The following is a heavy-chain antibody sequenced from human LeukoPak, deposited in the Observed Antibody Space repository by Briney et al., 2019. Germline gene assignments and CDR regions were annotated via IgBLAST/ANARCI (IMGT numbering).Heavy chain of an antibody. CDR1: GYTFTGYY. CDR3: ARATTPSDYYYYYMDV. D-gene: IGHD4-17*01. J-gene: IGHJ6*03. V-gene: IGHV1-2*02. Sequence: GASVKVSCKASGYTFTGYYMHWVRQAPGQGLEWMGWINPNSGGTNYAQKFQGRVTMTRDTSISTAYMELRSLRSDDTAVYYCARATTPSDYYYYYMDVWGKGTTVTISS. CDR2: INPNSGGT.